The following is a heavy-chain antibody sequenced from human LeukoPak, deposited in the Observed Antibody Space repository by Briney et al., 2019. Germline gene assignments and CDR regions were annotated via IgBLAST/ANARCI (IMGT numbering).Heavy chain of an antibody. CDR1: GGSISSYY. J-gene: IGHJ4*02. D-gene: IGHD5/OR15-5a*01. Sequence: PSGTLSLTCAVSGGSISSYYWNWIRQPAGKGLEWIGRIYASGSTNNPSLKSRVTMSLDTSKNQFSLKLSSVTAADTAVYYCARDIGYSVINWGQGTLVTVSS. V-gene: IGHV4-4*07. CDR3: ARDIGYSVIN. CDR2: IYASGST.